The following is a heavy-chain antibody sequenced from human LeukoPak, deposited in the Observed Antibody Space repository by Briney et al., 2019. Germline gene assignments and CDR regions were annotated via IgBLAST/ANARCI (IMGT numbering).Heavy chain of an antibody. CDR3: ARDLSGWYSGWFDP. V-gene: IGHV4-30-4*08. Sequence: PSQTLSLTCTVSGGSISSGDYYWSWIRQPPGKGLEWIGYIYYSGSTYYNPSLKSRVTISVDTSKNQFSLMLSSVTAADTAVYYCARDLSGWYSGWFDPWGQGTLVTVSS. CDR2: IYYSGST. D-gene: IGHD6-19*01. CDR1: GGSISSGDYY. J-gene: IGHJ5*02.